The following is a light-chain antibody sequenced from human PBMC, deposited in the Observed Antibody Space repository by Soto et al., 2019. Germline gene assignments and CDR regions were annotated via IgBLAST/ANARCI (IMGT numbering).Light chain of an antibody. J-gene: IGKJ5*01. CDR1: QSVSIK. V-gene: IGKV3-15*01. Sequence: DIVMTQSPATLSVSPGERATLSCRASQSVSIKLAWYQQKPGQAPRLLIYDTSTRATGIPARFSGSGSGTEFTLTISSLQSEDFAVYYCQQYNNWPPITCGQGTRREIK. CDR3: QQYNNWPPIT. CDR2: DTS.